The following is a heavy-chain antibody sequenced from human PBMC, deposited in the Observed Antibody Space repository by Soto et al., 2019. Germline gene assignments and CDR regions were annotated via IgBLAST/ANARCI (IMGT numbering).Heavy chain of an antibody. CDR3: ATHGGQWLIPPQLDY. Sequence: GASVKVSCKASGGTFSSYAISWVRQAPGQGLEWMGGIIPIFGTANYAQKFQGRVTITADESTSTAYMELSSLRSEDTAVYYCATHGGQWLIPPQLDYWGQGAPVTVSS. V-gene: IGHV1-69*13. J-gene: IGHJ4*02. CDR2: IIPIFGTA. CDR1: GGTFSSYA. D-gene: IGHD6-19*01.